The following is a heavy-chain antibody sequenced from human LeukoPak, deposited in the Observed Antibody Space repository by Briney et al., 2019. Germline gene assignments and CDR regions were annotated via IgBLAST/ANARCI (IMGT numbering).Heavy chain of an antibody. Sequence: GGSLRLSCAASGFTFSSNYMSWVRQAPGKGLEWVSVIYSGGSTYYADSVKGRFTISRDNSKNSLYLQMNSLRAEDTAVYSCARVDSSGYGLDNWGQGTLVTVSS. J-gene: IGHJ4*02. CDR1: GFTFSSNY. D-gene: IGHD3-22*01. CDR3: ARVDSSGYGLDN. CDR2: IYSGGST. V-gene: IGHV3-53*01.